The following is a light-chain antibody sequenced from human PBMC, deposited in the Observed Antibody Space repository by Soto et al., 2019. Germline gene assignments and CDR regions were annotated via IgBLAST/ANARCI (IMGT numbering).Light chain of an antibody. V-gene: IGKV2-28*01. CDR2: LGS. CDR1: QSLLHRSGYNY. Sequence: DIVMTQSPLSLPVTPGEPASISCRSSQSLLHRSGYNYLTWYLQKPGQSPQLLIYLGSSRASGVPDRFSGSGSGTDFTLKISRVEAEDVGVYYCMQALQTPLTFGGGTEVEIK. CDR3: MQALQTPLT. J-gene: IGKJ4*01.